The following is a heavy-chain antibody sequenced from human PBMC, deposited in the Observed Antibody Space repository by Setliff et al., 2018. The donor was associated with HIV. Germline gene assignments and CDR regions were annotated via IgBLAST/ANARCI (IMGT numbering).Heavy chain of an antibody. D-gene: IGHD1-26*01. Sequence: PSETLSLTCTVSGGSVSSSDYYWGWIRQPPGKGLEWIGSIYYSGSTYFTPSLKSRVTLSVDTSRNHLSPKLSSVTAADTAVYYCARHGLAGATVDYWGQGTLVTVSS. CDR2: IYYSGST. V-gene: IGHV4-39*01. J-gene: IGHJ4*02. CDR1: GGSVSSSDYY. CDR3: ARHGLAGATVDY.